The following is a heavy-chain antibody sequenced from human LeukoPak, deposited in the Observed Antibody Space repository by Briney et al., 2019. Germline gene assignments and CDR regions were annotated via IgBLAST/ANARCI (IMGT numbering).Heavy chain of an antibody. V-gene: IGHV1-69*06. CDR2: IIPIFGTA. Sequence: ASVKVSCNASGYTFTSYAISWVRQAPGQGLEWMGGIIPIFGTANYAQKFQGRVTITADKSTSTAYMELRSLRSDDTAVYYCARTSMVRGVIVGTFDPWGQGTLVTVSS. D-gene: IGHD3-10*01. CDR3: ARTSMVRGVIVGTFDP. J-gene: IGHJ5*02. CDR1: GYTFTSYA.